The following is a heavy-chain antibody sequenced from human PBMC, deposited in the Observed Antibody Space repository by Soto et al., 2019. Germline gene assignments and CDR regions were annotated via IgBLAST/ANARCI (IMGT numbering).Heavy chain of an antibody. D-gene: IGHD6-13*01. CDR3: ARGSSGYISSWYYFDY. CDR1: GFTFTDYA. V-gene: IGHV3-23*01. CDR2: ISGIGGST. Sequence: EVQLLESGGGLVQPGGSLRLSCAASGFTFTDYALSWVRQAPGKGLEWVATISGIGGSTYLADSVKGRLSISRDISKNTVSQLMNSMRAEATAVYFCARGSSGYISSWYYFDYWGRGTLVTVSS. J-gene: IGHJ4*02.